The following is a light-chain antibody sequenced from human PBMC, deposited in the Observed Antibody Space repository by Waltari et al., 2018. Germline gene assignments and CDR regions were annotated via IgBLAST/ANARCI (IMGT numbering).Light chain of an antibody. CDR3: AAWDDSLGVWI. CDR1: SSNIGKNY. CDR2: GNE. J-gene: IGLJ2*01. V-gene: IGLV1-47*01. Sequence: QSVLTQPPSASGTPGQRVTISCSGSSSNIGKNYVYWHQQLPGTAPKLLISGNEPRPSGVPDRFAGSKSGTSASLAISGLRSEDEADYYCAAWDDSLGVWIFGGGTKLTVL.